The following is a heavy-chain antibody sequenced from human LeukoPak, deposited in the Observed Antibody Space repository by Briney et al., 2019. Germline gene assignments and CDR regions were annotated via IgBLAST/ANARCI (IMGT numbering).Heavy chain of an antibody. CDR3: AKLTPNDY. V-gene: IGHV4-34*01. D-gene: IGHD1-14*01. Sequence: SETLSLTCAVYGGSFSGYHWSWIRQPPGKGLEWIGEINHSGSTNYNPSLKSRVTISVDTSKNQFSLKLSSVTAADTAVYYCAKLTPNDYWGQGTLVTVSS. CDR2: INHSGST. J-gene: IGHJ4*02. CDR1: GGSFSGYH.